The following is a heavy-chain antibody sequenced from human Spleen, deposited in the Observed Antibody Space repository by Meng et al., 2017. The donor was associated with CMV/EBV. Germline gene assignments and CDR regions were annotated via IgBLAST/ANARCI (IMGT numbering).Heavy chain of an antibody. Sequence: SVKVSCKASGGTFSSYAISWVRQAPGQGLEWMGGIIPILGIANYAQKFQGRVTMTRDTSISTVYMELSGLRSDDTAVYYCARDHVLDFWGQGTLVTVSS. CDR3: ARDHVLDF. J-gene: IGHJ4*02. D-gene: IGHD6-6*01. CDR1: GGTFSSYA. V-gene: IGHV1-69*10. CDR2: IIPILGIA.